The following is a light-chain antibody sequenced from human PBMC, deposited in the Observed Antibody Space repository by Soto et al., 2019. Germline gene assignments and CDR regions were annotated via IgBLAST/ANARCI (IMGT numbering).Light chain of an antibody. V-gene: IGKV3-20*01. J-gene: IGKJ5*01. CDR2: GAS. CDR3: QQYGSSPLIT. CDR1: QRVSSSY. Sequence: EIVLTQSPGTLSFSPGEKATLSCRASQRVSSSYLAWYQQKPGQAPRLLIYGASSRATGIPDRFSGSGSGTDFTLTISRLEPEDFAVYYCQQYGSSPLITFGQGTRLEIK.